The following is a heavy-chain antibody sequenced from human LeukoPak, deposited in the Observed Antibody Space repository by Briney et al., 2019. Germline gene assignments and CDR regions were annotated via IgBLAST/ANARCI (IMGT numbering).Heavy chain of an antibody. D-gene: IGHD5-24*01. J-gene: IGHJ4*02. Sequence: GGSLRLSCAASGFTFDDYATHWVRQAPGKGLEWVSGISWNSGSIGYADSVKGRFTISRDNAKNSLYLQMNSLRAEDTALYYCAKDPSGYNSPGGFDYWGQGTLVTVSS. V-gene: IGHV3-9*01. CDR2: ISWNSGSI. CDR1: GFTFDDYA. CDR3: AKDPSGYNSPGGFDY.